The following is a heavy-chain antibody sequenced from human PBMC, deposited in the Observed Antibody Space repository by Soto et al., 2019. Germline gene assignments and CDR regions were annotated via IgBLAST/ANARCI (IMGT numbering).Heavy chain of an antibody. J-gene: IGHJ5*02. CDR1: GGSISSGDYY. CDR3: ARDRITMVRGVRWFDP. V-gene: IGHV4-30-4*01. Sequence: PSETLSLTCTVSGGSISSGDYYWSWIRQPPGKGLEWIGYIYYSGSTYYNPSLKSRVTISVDTSKNQFSLKLSSVTAADTAVYYCARDRITMVRGVRWFDPWGQGTLVTVSS. D-gene: IGHD3-10*01. CDR2: IYYSGST.